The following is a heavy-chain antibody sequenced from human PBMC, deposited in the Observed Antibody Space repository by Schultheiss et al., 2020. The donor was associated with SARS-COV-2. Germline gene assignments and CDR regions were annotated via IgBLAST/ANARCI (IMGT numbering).Heavy chain of an antibody. V-gene: IGHV4-59*01. CDR3: ARGYSSGWPYWYFDL. CDR1: GGSISSYY. D-gene: IGHD6-19*01. CDR2: IYYSGST. Sequence: SETLSLTCTVSGGSISSYYWSWIRQPPGKGLEWIGYIYYSGSTYYNPSLKSRVTISVDTSKNQFSLKLSSVTAADTAVYYCARGYSSGWPYWYFDLWGRGTLVTVSS. J-gene: IGHJ2*01.